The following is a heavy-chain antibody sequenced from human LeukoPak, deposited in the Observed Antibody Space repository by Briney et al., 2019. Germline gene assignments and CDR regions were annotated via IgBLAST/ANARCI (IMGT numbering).Heavy chain of an antibody. CDR2: INPNSGGT. J-gene: IGHJ5*02. D-gene: IGHD1-26*01. V-gene: IGHV1-2*02. Sequence: ASVKVSCKTSGYTFTANYIHWVRQAPGQGLEWMGWINPNSGGTNYAQTFQGRVTMTRDTSISTAYMELSRLRSDDTAVYYCARVRYGTVSGGWFDPWGQGTLVTVSS. CDR1: GYTFTANY. CDR3: ARVRYGTVSGGWFDP.